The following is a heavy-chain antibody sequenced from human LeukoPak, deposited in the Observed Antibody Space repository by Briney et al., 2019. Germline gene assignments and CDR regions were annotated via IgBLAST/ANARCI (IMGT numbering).Heavy chain of an antibody. V-gene: IGHV3-23*01. CDR2: ISGIGNAI. D-gene: IGHD2-15*01. Sequence: SGGSLRLSCAASGFTFTNYALSWVRQAPGKGLEWVSAISGIGNAIFYADSVKGRFTISRDSSKNTLSLQMASLRAEDTAVYYCARHLATSGSYPLDYWGQGAPVTVSS. CDR1: GFTFTNYA. J-gene: IGHJ4*02. CDR3: ARHLATSGSYPLDY.